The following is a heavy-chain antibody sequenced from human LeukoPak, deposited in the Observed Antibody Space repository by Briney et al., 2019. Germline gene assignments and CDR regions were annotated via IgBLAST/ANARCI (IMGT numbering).Heavy chain of an antibody. Sequence: PGGSLRLSCAASGFTFSSYSMNWVRQAPGKGLEWVSVISRSGDRTYYADSVRGRFTISRDSSKNTLYLQVSSLRAEDTAVYYCAQGGWLGSWGQGTLVTVSS. V-gene: IGHV3-23*01. CDR3: AQGGWLGS. D-gene: IGHD6-19*01. J-gene: IGHJ5*02. CDR1: GFTFSSYS. CDR2: ISRSGDRT.